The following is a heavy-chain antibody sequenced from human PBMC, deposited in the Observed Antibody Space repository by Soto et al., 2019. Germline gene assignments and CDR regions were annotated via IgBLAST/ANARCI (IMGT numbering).Heavy chain of an antibody. CDR2: ISSSSSYI. CDR3: ARDLYYYDSSGYSAFDI. D-gene: IGHD3-22*01. J-gene: IGHJ3*02. Sequence: GRYLRLSCAASGFTCSIYSINWVRQAPGKGLEWVSSISSSSSYIYYADSVKGRFTISRDNAKNSLYLQMNSLRAEDTAVYYCARDLYYYDSSGYSAFDIWGQGTMVTGS. V-gene: IGHV3-21*01. CDR1: GFTCSIYS.